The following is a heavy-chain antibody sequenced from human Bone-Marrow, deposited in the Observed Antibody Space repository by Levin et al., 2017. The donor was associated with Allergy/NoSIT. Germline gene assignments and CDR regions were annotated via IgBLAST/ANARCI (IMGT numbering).Heavy chain of an antibody. V-gene: IGHV2-5*02. CDR1: GFSLSSSGGG. Sequence: QTLSLTCTFSGFSLSSSGGGVGWIRQSPGKALEWLAVIYWDDNEHYSPSLKSRLTVTKDTLKNQVTLILSKMDPLDTATYYCVHTQCSTTSCYAGFDDPFDVWGQGTLVTVSS. D-gene: IGHD2-2*01. CDR3: VHTQCSTTSCYAGFDDPFDV. CDR2: IYWDDNE. J-gene: IGHJ3*01.